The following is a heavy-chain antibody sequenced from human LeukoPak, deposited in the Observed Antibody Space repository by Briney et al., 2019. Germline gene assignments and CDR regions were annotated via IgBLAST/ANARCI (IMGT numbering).Heavy chain of an antibody. CDR1: GFTFSSYW. V-gene: IGHV3-7*01. Sequence: GGSLRLSCAASGFTFSSYWMTWVRQAPGQGLEWAANIKEDGSAKYHVDSVKGRFTISRDNAKNSLYLQMNSLRVEDTAVYYCTRDTGCSGGACYSFYDYWGQGTLVTVSS. J-gene: IGHJ4*02. CDR2: IKEDGSAK. CDR3: TRDTGCSGGACYSFYDY. D-gene: IGHD2-21*01.